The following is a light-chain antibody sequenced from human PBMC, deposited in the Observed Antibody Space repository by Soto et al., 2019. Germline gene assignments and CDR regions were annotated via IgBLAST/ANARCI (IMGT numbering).Light chain of an antibody. V-gene: IGKV1-27*01. CDR2: AAS. CDR1: QAIKTY. Sequence: DIQMTQSPSSLSASVGDKVTITCRASQAIKTYLAWYQQKPGAVPKLLSYAASTLQSGVTSRFSGSGSGTHFTRTISSLQPEDFATYYCQSYDSAPVITFGPGTKVDV. J-gene: IGKJ3*01. CDR3: QSYDSAPVIT.